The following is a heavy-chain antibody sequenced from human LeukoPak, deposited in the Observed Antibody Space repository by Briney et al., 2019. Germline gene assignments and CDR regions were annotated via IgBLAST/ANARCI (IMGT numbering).Heavy chain of an antibody. CDR3: AKDYYDSSGDSGYFDY. CDR1: GFTFSSYS. D-gene: IGHD3-22*01. Sequence: GGSLRLSCAASGFTFSSYSMNWVRQAPGKGLEWVSSISSSSSYIYYADSVKGRFAISRDKAKNSLYLQMNSLRAEDTAVYYCAKDYYDSSGDSGYFDYWGQGTLVTVSS. CDR2: ISSSSSYI. J-gene: IGHJ4*02. V-gene: IGHV3-21*01.